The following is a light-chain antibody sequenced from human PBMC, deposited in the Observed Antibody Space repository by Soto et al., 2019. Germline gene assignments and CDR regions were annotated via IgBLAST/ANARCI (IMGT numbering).Light chain of an antibody. CDR2: AAS. CDR3: QQYENLPT. Sequence: DIQMTQSPSSLSSSVGDRFTITVQASQNIKNYLNCYQQKPRRAPKLLIYAASNLEAGVPSRLRGSGSGTDFTFTISRLQPEDIATYYCQQYENLPTFGQGTRLEIK. CDR1: QNIKNY. J-gene: IGKJ5*01. V-gene: IGKV1-33*01.